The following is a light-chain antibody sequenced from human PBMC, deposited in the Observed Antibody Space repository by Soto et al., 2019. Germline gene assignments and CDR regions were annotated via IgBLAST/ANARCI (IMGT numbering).Light chain of an antibody. Sequence: QSVLTQPPSASGSPGQSVTISCTGTSSDVGGYNYVSWYQQVPGKAPKLMIYDVSKRPSGVPDRFSGSKSGSTASLSVSGFQAEDEVDYYCSSCAGTNNLVFGGGTKLTVL. CDR1: SSDVGGYNY. V-gene: IGLV2-8*01. J-gene: IGLJ3*02. CDR2: DVS. CDR3: SSCAGTNNLV.